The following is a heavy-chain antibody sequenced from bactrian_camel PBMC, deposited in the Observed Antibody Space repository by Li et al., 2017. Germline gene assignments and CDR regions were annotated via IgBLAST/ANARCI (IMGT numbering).Heavy chain of an antibody. CDR2: TDVGGAT. CDR3: AVEVDYGLGTFCQKEYNY. Sequence: HVQLVESGGGSVQAGGSLRLSCVASEYIGRMGWFRQAPEKEREVVAATDVGGATYYDPAVQGRFTISQDIAKNTMYLQMNSLKPEDTGVYYCAVEVDYGLGTFCQKEYNYWGQ. D-gene: IGHD5*01. J-gene: IGHJ4*01. V-gene: IGHV3S53*01. CDR1: EYIGR.